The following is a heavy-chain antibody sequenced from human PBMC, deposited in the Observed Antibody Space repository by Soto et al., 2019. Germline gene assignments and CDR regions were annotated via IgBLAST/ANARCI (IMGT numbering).Heavy chain of an antibody. CDR3: TTQRNLHYYDSSGYYDPFDI. CDR2: IKSKTDGGTT. V-gene: IGHV3-15*01. Sequence: GGSLSLSCAASGFSFSNAWMSWVRQAPGKGLGWVGRIKSKTDGGTTDYAAPVKGRFTISRDDSKNTLYLQMNSLKTEDTAVYYCTTQRNLHYYDSSGYYDPFDIWGQGTMVTVSS. J-gene: IGHJ3*02. CDR1: GFSFSNAW. D-gene: IGHD3-22*01.